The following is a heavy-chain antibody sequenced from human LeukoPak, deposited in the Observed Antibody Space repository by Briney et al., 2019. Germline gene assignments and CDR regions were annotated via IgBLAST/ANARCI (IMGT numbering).Heavy chain of an antibody. CDR1: GFTFSSYW. CDR3: ARIAWDAFDI. J-gene: IGHJ3*02. CDR2: LNNDGSST. D-gene: IGHD2-15*01. Sequence: GGSLRLSCAASGFTFSSYWMHWVRQAPGKGLVWVSRLNNDGSSTNYADSVKGRFTISRDNAKNTLYLQMNSLRAEDTAVYYCARIAWDAFDIWGQGTMVTVSS. V-gene: IGHV3-74*01.